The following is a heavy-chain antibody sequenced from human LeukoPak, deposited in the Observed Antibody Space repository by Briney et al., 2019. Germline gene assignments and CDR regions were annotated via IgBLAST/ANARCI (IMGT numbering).Heavy chain of an antibody. J-gene: IGHJ4*02. CDR1: GYTFTGYY. D-gene: IGHD5-18*01. V-gene: IGHV1-2*02. CDR2: INPNSGGT. CDR3: ARDYVDTAMVGRFFDY. Sequence: ASVTVSCKASGYTFTGYYMHWVRQAPGQGLEWMGWINPNSGGTNYAQKFQGRVTMTRDTSISTAYMELSRLRSDDTAVYYCARDYVDTAMVGRFFDYWGQGTLVTVSS.